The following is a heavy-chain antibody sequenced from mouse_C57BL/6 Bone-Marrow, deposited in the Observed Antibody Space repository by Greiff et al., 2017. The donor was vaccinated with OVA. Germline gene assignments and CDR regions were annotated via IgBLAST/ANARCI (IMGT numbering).Heavy chain of an antibody. J-gene: IGHJ4*01. V-gene: IGHV5-6*02. CDR1: GFTFSSYG. CDR2: ISSGGSYT. Sequence: EVMLVESGGDLVKPGGSLKLSCAASGFTFSSYGMSWVRQTPDKRLEWVATISSGGSYTYYPASVKGRFTISRDNAKNTLYLQMSSLKSEDTAMYYCARGYYYGYAMDYWGQGTSVTVSS. D-gene: IGHD1-1*01. CDR3: ARGYYYGYAMDY.